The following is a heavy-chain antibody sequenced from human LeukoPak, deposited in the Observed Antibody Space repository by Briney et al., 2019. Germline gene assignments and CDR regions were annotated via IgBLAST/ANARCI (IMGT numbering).Heavy chain of an antibody. CDR2: INTNTGNP. CDR3: ARVTDIGESHPSPTFDY. D-gene: IGHD2-15*01. Sequence: GASVKVSCKASGYTFTSYAMNWVRQAPGQGLEWMGWINTNTGNPTYAQGFTGRFVFSLDTSVSTAYLQISSLKAEDTAVYYCARVTDIGESHPSPTFDYWGQGTLVTVSS. CDR1: GYTFTSYA. V-gene: IGHV7-4-1*02. J-gene: IGHJ4*02.